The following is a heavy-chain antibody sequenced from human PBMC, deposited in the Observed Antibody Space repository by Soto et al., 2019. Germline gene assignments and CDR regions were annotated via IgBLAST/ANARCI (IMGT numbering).Heavy chain of an antibody. CDR1: GFTFSSDA. CDR3: AKDADSSVWSASFGKYYYYGMDV. CDR2: ISGSGGST. Sequence: EVQLLESGGGLVQPGGSLRLSCAASGFTFSSDAMSWVRQAPGKGLEWFSAISGSGGSTYYADSVKGRLTISRDNSKYTMYQQINGLRAGDTAVYYCAKDADSSVWSASFGKYYYYGMDVWGQGTTVTVSS. D-gene: IGHD6-19*01. J-gene: IGHJ6*02. V-gene: IGHV3-23*01.